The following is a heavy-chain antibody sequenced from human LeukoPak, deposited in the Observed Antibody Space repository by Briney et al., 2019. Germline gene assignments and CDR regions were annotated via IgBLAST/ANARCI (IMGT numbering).Heavy chain of an antibody. Sequence: GGSLRLSCSASGFTFSNYAMSWVRQAPGKGLEWVSSISGNDGSTYYADSMRGRSTISRDNSKNTLYLQIHSRRVEDPALYYFTHGGGTPNRFNTTGFDYWRRRTLVSVCS. CDR3: THGGGTPNRFNTTGFDY. CDR1: GFTFSNYA. J-gene: IGHJ4*02. D-gene: IGHD1-1*01. CDR2: ISGNDGST. V-gene: IGHV3-23*01.